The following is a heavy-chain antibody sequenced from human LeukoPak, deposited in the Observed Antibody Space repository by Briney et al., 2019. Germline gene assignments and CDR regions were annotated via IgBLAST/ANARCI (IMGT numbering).Heavy chain of an antibody. CDR1: GYTLTELS. Sequence: SVKVSCKVSGYTLTELSMHWVRQAPGKGLEWMGGFDPEDGETIYAQKFQGRVTMTEDTSTDTAYMELSSLRSEDTAVYYCATTVYYYYGMDVWGQGTTVTVSS. V-gene: IGHV1-24*01. CDR2: FDPEDGET. CDR3: ATTVYYYYGMDV. J-gene: IGHJ6*02.